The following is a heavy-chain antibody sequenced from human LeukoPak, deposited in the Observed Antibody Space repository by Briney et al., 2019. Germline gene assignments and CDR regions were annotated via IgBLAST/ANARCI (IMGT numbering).Heavy chain of an antibody. CDR3: ARDKGVIGTFDY. CDR1: GFTFSSYW. V-gene: IGHV3-74*01. Sequence: PGGSLRLSRAASGFTFSSYWMHWVRQAPGKGLVWVSRINSDGSSTSYADSVKGRFTISRDNAKNTLYLQMNSLRAEDTAVYYCARDKGVIGTFDYWGQGTLVTVSS. CDR2: INSDGSST. D-gene: IGHD3-16*02. J-gene: IGHJ4*02.